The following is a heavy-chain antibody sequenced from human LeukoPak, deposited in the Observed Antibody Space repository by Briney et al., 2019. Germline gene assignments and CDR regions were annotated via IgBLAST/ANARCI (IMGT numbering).Heavy chain of an antibody. Sequence: GGSLRLSCAASGFTFSSYGMHWVRQAPGKGLEWVSGISGSGRSTYHEDSVRGRVTIPRDNSKNTLYLQMNSLGVEDAAVYYCARVPDSGSWYSYLDYWGQGTLVTVSS. CDR2: ISGSGRST. CDR1: GFTFSSYG. J-gene: IGHJ4*02. V-gene: IGHV3-23*01. CDR3: ARVPDSGSWYSYLDY. D-gene: IGHD6-13*01.